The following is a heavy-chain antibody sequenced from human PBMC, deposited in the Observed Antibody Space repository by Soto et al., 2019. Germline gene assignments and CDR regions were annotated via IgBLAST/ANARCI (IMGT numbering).Heavy chain of an antibody. CDR2: INHSGST. CDR1: GGSISSSSYY. J-gene: IGHJ6*03. Sequence: SETLSLTCTVSGGSISSSSYYWGWIRQPPGKGLEWIGNINHSGSTYYNPSLKSRVTISVDTSKNQFSLKLSSVTAADTAVYYCARSPVGDSEAYYYYMDVWGKGTTVTVSS. CDR3: ARSPVGDSEAYYYYMDV. D-gene: IGHD2-21*02. V-gene: IGHV4-39*07.